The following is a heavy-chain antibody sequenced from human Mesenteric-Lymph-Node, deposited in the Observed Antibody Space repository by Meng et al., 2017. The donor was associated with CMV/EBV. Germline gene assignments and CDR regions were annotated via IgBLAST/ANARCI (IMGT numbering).Heavy chain of an antibody. CDR3: ANNYYDPSYYSFYY. V-gene: IGHV1-2*02. CDR2: INPKSGDA. Sequence: ASVKVSCKASGYPFTDFYIHWVRQAPGRGLEWMGWINPKSGDAKFTQKFQGRVTLTSDASIRTAYMKLGSLTSDDTAIYYCANNYYDPSYYSFYYWGQGTLVTVSS. D-gene: IGHD3-22*01. CDR1: GYPFTDFY. J-gene: IGHJ4*02.